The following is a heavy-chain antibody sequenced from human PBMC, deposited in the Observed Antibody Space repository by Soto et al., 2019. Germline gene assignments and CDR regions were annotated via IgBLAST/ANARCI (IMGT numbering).Heavy chain of an antibody. V-gene: IGHV4-61*01. D-gene: IGHD6-13*01. Sequence: SETLSLTCTVSGGSVSSGNSYWSWIRQPPGKGLEWIGYIYYSGSATYNPSLKSRVTLSVDTSKNQFSLKLSSVTAADTAVYYCARRGGAAAGSYNWFDPWGQGTLVTVSS. CDR1: GGSVSSGNSY. J-gene: IGHJ5*02. CDR2: IYYSGSA. CDR3: ARRGGAAAGSYNWFDP.